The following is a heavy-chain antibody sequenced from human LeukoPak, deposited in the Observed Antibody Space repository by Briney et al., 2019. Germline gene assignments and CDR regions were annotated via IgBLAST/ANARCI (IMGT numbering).Heavy chain of an antibody. Sequence: GGSLRLSCAASGFTFSNFAMSWVRQAPGKGLEWVSSISGSGGSTYYADSVKGRFTISRDNSKNTLYLHMNSLRAEDTAVYYCAKALAVAGPGPWGQGTLVTVSS. V-gene: IGHV3-23*01. CDR2: ISGSGGST. J-gene: IGHJ5*02. CDR3: AKALAVAGPGP. CDR1: GFTFSNFA. D-gene: IGHD6-19*01.